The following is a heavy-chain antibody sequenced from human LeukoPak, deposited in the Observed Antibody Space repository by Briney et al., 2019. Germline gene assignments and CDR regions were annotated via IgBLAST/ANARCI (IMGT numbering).Heavy chain of an antibody. D-gene: IGHD3-16*01. CDR3: VRSFWGYYFDY. J-gene: IGHJ4*02. CDR1: GGSISSYY. Sequence: SETLSLTCTVSGGSISSYYWSWIRQPPGKGLEWIGYIYHSGSTNFNPSLKSRVTISVDTSKNQFSLNLSSVTAADTAVYYCVRSFWGYYFDYWGQGILVTVSS. CDR2: IYHSGST. V-gene: IGHV4-59*01.